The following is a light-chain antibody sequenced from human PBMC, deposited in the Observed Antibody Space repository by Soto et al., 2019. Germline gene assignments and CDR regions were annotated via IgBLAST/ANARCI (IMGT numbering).Light chain of an antibody. CDR2: DAS. V-gene: IGKV3-11*01. J-gene: IGKJ1*01. CDR3: QQYGSSPPT. Sequence: EIVLTQSPATLSLSPGERATLSCRASQSVSSYLAWSQQKPGQAPRLLIYDASNRATGVPARFSGSGSGTDFTLTISSLEPEDFAVYYCQQYGSSPPTFGQGTKVEIK. CDR1: QSVSSY.